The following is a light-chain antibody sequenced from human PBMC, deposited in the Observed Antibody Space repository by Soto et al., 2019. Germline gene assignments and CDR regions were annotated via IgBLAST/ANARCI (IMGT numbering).Light chain of an antibody. Sequence: QSVLTQPASVSGSPGQSITISCTGTSSDFGGYNFVSWYHHRPGKAPKLMIYAVSNRPSGVSNRFSGSKSGNPASLTISGLQAEDEADYYCCSYTSYSPYVFGTGTKGTVL. V-gene: IGLV2-14*01. CDR3: CSYTSYSPYV. CDR1: SSDFGGYNF. CDR2: AVS. J-gene: IGLJ1*01.